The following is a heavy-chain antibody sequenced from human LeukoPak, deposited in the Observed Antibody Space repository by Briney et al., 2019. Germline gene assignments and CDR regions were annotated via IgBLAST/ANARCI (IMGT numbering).Heavy chain of an antibody. D-gene: IGHD2-15*01. CDR1: GFTFSSYW. J-gene: IGHJ4*02. V-gene: IGHV3-7*01. CDR3: ASQTVRYCSGGSCYPLDD. Sequence: GSLRLSCAASGFTFSSYWMSWVRQAPGKGLEWVANIKQDGSEKYYVDSVKGRFTISRDNAKNSLYLQMNSLRAEDTAVYYCASQTVRYCSGGSCYPLDDWGQGTLVTVSS. CDR2: IKQDGSEK.